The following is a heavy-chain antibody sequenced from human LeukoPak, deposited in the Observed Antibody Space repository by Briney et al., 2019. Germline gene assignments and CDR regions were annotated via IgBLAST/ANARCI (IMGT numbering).Heavy chain of an antibody. J-gene: IGHJ4*02. D-gene: IGHD5-18*01. CDR1: GFTFSSYG. Sequence: GGSLRLSCAASGFTFSSYGMNWVRQAPGKGLEWVSSIISSGGVTYYADSVKGRFTISRDNSKNTVYLQMDSLRAEDSAVYYCAKNAGYSYGLYYFDHWGQGTLVTVSS. CDR3: AKNAGYSYGLYYFDH. V-gene: IGHV3-23*01. CDR2: IISSGGVT.